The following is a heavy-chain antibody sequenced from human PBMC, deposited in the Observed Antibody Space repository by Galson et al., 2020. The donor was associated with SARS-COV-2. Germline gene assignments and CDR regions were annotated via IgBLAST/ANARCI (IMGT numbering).Heavy chain of an antibody. CDR2: IGTAGDT. Sequence: GESLKISCAASGFTFSSYDMHWVRQATGKGLEWVSAIGTAGDTYYPGSVKGRFTISRENAKNSLYLQMNSLRAGDTAVYYCARGSSSWRGYYYYYMDVWGKGTTVTVSS. CDR3: ARGSSSWRGYYYYYMDV. J-gene: IGHJ6*03. V-gene: IGHV3-13*04. CDR1: GFTFSSYD. D-gene: IGHD6-13*01.